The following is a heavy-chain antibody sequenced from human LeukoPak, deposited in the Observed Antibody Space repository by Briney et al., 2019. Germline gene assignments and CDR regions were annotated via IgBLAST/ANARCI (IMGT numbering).Heavy chain of an antibody. CDR1: GFTFSDYY. V-gene: IGHV3-11*04. Sequence: PGGSLRLSCAASGFTFSDYYMSWIRQAPGKGLEWVSYISSSGSTIYYADSVKGRFTISRDNAKNSLYLQMNSLRAEDTAIYCAREMVSCGGDCLDYWGQGTLVTVSS. CDR3: AREMVSCGGDCLDY. J-gene: IGHJ4*02. D-gene: IGHD2-21*02. CDR2: ISSSGSTI.